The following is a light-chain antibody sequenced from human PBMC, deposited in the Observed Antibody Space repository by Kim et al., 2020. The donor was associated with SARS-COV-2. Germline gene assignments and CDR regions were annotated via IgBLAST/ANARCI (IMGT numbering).Light chain of an antibody. CDR1: QSVGSN. CDR3: QQYNQWPPLT. J-gene: IGKJ4*01. V-gene: IGKV3-15*01. Sequence: EIVMTQSPATLSVSPGERATLSCRASQSVGSNLAWFQQKPGQAPRLLIHGASTRATGIPARFTGSGSGTEFTLTISSLQSEDFAVYYCQQYNQWPPLTFGGGTKLEI. CDR2: GAS.